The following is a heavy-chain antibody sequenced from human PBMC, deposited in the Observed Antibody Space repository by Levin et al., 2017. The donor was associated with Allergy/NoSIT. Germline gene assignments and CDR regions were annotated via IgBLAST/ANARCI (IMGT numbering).Heavy chain of an antibody. CDR2: ISYDESNK. J-gene: IGHJ5*02. CDR1: GFTFSSYD. Sequence: GESLKISCSASGFTFSSYDMHWVRQAPGKGLEWVAIISYDESNKYYADSVRGRFTISRDNSRDTLYLQMNSLRGEDTAIYYCARHLPGIDPWGQGTLVTVSS. CDR3: ARHLPGIDP. V-gene: IGHV3-33*01.